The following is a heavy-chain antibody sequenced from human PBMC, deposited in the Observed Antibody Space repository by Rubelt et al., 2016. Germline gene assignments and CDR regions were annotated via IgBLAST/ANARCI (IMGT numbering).Heavy chain of an antibody. CDR1: GGSISSYY. V-gene: IGHV4-59*08. J-gene: IGHJ4*02. Sequence: VQLQESGPGLVKPSETLSLTCTVSGGSISSYYWSWIRQPPGKGLEWIGYIYYSGSTEYNPSLKSRVTISVDTSKNEFSRRLSSVTAADTAVYYCARVVLTRVNPARGYFDYWGQGTLVTVSS. D-gene: IGHD7-27*01. CDR3: ARVVLTRVNPARGYFDY. CDR2: IYYSGST.